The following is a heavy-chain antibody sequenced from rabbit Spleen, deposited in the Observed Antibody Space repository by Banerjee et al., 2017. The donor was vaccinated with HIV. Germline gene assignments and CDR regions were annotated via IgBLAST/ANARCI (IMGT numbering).Heavy chain of an antibody. CDR1: GFSFSSNYY. J-gene: IGHJ3*01. Sequence: QSLEESGGDLVKPGASLTLTCTASGFSFSSNYYMSWVRQAPGKGLEWIGIIYAGSSGTTWYASWVNGRFTISKTSSTTVTLQMTSLTAADTATYFCARDANYASDDYTRGFRLWGQGTLVTVS. V-gene: IGHV1S40*01. CDR2: IYAGSSGTT. CDR3: ARDANYASDDYTRGFRL. D-gene: IGHD1-1*01.